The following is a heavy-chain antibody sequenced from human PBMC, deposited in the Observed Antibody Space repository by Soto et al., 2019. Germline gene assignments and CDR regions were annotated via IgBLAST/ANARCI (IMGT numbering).Heavy chain of an antibody. V-gene: IGHV4-59*01. Sequence: SETLSLTCTVSGGSISSYYWSWIRQPPGKGLEWIGYMYNTGSTIYNPSLKSRVTISVDTSKNQFSLKLSSVTAADTAVYYCARLGHVYYYDSSGYREYFQHWGQGTLVTVSS. CDR1: GGSISSYY. CDR3: ARLGHVYYYDSSGYREYFQH. CDR2: MYNTGST. D-gene: IGHD3-22*01. J-gene: IGHJ1*01.